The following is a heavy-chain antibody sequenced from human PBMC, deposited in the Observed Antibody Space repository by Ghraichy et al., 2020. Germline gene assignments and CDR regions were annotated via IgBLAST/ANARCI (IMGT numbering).Heavy chain of an antibody. J-gene: IGHJ4*02. V-gene: IGHV6-1*01. CDR1: GDSFSSNSAA. CDR2: TYYRSKWYT. CDR3: ARERWGGYHSFDY. D-gene: IGHD7-27*01. Sequence: SQTLSLTCVISGDSFSSNSAAWNWIRLSPSRGLEWLARTYYRSKWYTVYAVSVKSRISVNPDTSKNQVSLHLNSVTPEDSAVYFCARERWGGYHSFDYWGQGTLVTVSS.